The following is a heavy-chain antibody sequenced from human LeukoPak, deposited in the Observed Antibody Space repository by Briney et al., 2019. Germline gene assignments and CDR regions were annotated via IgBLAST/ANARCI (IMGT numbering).Heavy chain of an antibody. Sequence: SETLSLTCAVYGGSFSGYYWSWIRQPPGKGLEWIGEINHSGSTNYNPSLKSRVTISVDTSKNQFSLKLSSVTAANTAVYYCARADPSTTAPHDCWGQGTLVTVSS. CDR3: ARADPSTTAPHDC. CDR1: GGSFSGYY. V-gene: IGHV4-34*01. J-gene: IGHJ4*02. CDR2: INHSGST. D-gene: IGHD2/OR15-2a*01.